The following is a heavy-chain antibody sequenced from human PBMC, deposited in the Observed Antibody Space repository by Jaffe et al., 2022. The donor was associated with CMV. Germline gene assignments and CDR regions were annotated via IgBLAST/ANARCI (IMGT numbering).Heavy chain of an antibody. CDR3: ARGMDV. CDR1: GFTFSKYD. Sequence: EVQLVESGGGLVQPGGSLRLSCAASGFTFSKYDMHWVRQVAGKGLEWVSAIGPDGDPFYLGSVKGRFSISRENAKNSLYLQMNSLRVGDTAVYYCARGMDVWGKGTTVTVSS. J-gene: IGHJ6*04. CDR2: IGPDGDP. V-gene: IGHV3-13*05.